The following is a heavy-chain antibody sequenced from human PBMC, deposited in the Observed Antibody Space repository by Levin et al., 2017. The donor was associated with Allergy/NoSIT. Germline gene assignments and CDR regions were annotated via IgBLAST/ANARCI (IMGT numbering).Heavy chain of an antibody. Sequence: SETLSLTCTVSGGSISLSYWSWIRQPAGKGLEWIGRIYSSGSTNYNPSLKSRVTMSVDTSKNQLSLKLSSVTAADTAVYYCARMRGLSYYYYGMDVWGQGTTVSVS. J-gene: IGHJ6*02. CDR2: IYSSGST. V-gene: IGHV4-4*07. CDR3: ARMRGLSYYYYGMDV. D-gene: IGHD2/OR15-2a*01. CDR1: GGSISLSY.